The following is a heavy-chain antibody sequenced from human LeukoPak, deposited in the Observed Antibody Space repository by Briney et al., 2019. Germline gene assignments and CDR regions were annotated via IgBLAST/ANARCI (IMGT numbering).Heavy chain of an antibody. CDR1: GFTFSSYE. D-gene: IGHD6-19*01. J-gene: IGHJ6*02. Sequence: PGGSLRLSCAASGFTFSSYEMNWVRQAPGKGLEWVSYISSSGSTIYYADSVKGRFTMSRDNARNSLHLQMNDLRPEDSAVYYCGLSSMNPSYYGIDVWGQGTTVGVSS. CDR2: ISSSGSTI. CDR3: GLSSMNPSYYGIDV. V-gene: IGHV3-48*03.